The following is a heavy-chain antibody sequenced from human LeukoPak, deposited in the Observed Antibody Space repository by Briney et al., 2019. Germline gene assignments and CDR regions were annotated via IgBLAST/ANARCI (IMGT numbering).Heavy chain of an antibody. V-gene: IGHV4-34*01. J-gene: IGHJ5*02. D-gene: IGHD3-16*01. CDR2: INHSGST. Sequence: PSETLSLTCAVYGGSFSGYYWSWIRQPPGKGLEWIGEINHSGSTNYNPSLRSRVTISVDTSKNQFSLKLSSVTAADTAVYYCARATYVLGWFDPWGQGTLVTVSS. CDR1: GGSFSGYY. CDR3: ARATYVLGWFDP.